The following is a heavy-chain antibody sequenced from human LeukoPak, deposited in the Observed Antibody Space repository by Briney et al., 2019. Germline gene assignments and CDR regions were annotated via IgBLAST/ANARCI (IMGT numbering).Heavy chain of an antibody. V-gene: IGHV3-21*01. CDR2: ISSSSSYI. Sequence: PGGSLRLSCAASGFTFSSYSMNWVRQAPGKGLEWVSSISSSSSYIYYADSVKGRFTISRDNAKNSLYLQMNSLRAEDTAVYYCATLRGYSYGYDAFDIWGQGTMVTVSS. J-gene: IGHJ3*02. D-gene: IGHD5-18*01. CDR3: ATLRGYSYGYDAFDI. CDR1: GFTFSSYS.